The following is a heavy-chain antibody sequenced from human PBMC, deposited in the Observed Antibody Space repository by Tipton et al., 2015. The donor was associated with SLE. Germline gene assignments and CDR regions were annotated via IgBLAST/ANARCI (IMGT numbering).Heavy chain of an antibody. V-gene: IGHV3-30*04. CDR2: ISYDGSNK. D-gene: IGHD6-6*01. J-gene: IGHJ6*02. CDR1: GFTFSNYA. Sequence: SLRLSCAASGFTFSNYAMHWVRQAPGKGLEWVAVISYDGSNKFYPDSVRGRFTISRDNSKHTVYLQMNSLRPDDTAVYYCARETSGSSSIHNSYGLDVWGQGTTVTVSS. CDR3: ARETSGSSSIHNSYGLDV.